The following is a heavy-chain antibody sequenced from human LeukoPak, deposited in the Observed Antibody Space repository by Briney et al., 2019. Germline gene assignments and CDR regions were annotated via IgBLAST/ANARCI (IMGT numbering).Heavy chain of an antibody. CDR3: AKDIRRSGGSIDY. J-gene: IGHJ4*02. D-gene: IGHD2-15*01. CDR1: GFTFDDYA. Sequence: GGSLRLSCAASGFTFDDYAMHWVRQAPGKGLEWVSGISWNSGSIGYADSVKGRFTISRDNAKNSLYLQMNSLGAEDTALYYCAKDIRRSGGSIDYWGQGTLVTVSS. V-gene: IGHV3-9*01. CDR2: ISWNSGSI.